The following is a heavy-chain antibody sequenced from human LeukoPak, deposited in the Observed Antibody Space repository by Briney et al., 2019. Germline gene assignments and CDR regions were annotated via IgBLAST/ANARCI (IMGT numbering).Heavy chain of an antibody. V-gene: IGHV4-4*07. CDR1: GGSISGYY. Sequence: ASETLSLTCSVSGGSISGYYWSWIRQPAGKGLEWIGRMYTSGGAYYKPSLRSRVTMSVDTSKNQISLEVQSVTAADTAVYYCARRRRLDYDILTGYYNVSSAFDIWGQGAMVTVSS. CDR2: MYTSGGA. J-gene: IGHJ3*02. D-gene: IGHD3-9*01. CDR3: ARRRRLDYDILTGYYNVSSAFDI.